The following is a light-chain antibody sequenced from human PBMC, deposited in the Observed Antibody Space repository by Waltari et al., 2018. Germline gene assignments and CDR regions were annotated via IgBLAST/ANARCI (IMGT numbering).Light chain of an antibody. CDR3: QVWDSSSDLQV. Sequence: SYVLTQPPSVSVAPGKTARITCGGNNIGSKSVHWYQQKPGQAPVLVIYYDSDRPSGIPERFSGSNSGNPATLTISRVEAGDEADYYCQVWDSSSDLQVFGGGTKLTVL. V-gene: IGLV3-21*04. CDR2: YDS. J-gene: IGLJ3*02. CDR1: NIGSKS.